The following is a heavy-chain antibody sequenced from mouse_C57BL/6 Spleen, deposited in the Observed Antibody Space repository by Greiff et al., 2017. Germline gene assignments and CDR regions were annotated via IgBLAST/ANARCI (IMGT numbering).Heavy chain of an antibody. J-gene: IGHJ4*01. CDR2: IYPRDGST. V-gene: IGHV1-85*01. Sequence: QVQLKESGPELVKPGASVKLSCKASGYTFTRYGINWVKQRPGQGLAWIGWIYPRDGSTKYNEKFKGKATLTVDTSSSTAYMELHSLTSEDSAVYFCARLSLYAMDYWGQGTSVTVSS. CDR3: ARLSLYAMDY. CDR1: GYTFTRYG.